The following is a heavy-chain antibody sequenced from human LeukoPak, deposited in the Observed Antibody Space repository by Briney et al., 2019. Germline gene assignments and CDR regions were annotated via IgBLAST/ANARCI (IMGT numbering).Heavy chain of an antibody. J-gene: IGHJ4*02. CDR1: GFTFSSYA. Sequence: GGSLRLSCAASGFTFSSYAMSWVRQAPGKGLEWVSAISGSGGSTYYADSVKGRFTIPRDNSKNTLYLQMNSLRAEDTAVYYCAKDSPLGYYDSSGYLDYWGQGTLVTVSS. D-gene: IGHD3-22*01. V-gene: IGHV3-23*01. CDR3: AKDSPLGYYDSSGYLDY. CDR2: ISGSGGST.